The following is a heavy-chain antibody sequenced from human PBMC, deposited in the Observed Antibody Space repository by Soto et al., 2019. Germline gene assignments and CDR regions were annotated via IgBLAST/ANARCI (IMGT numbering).Heavy chain of an antibody. CDR2: ISTYNSNT. Sequence: ASLQVSCKASGYTFTNYGGSWVRQAHGQGLEWLGWISTYNSNTNSAPRLQGRLTMTTDTSTSTAYMELRSLTSDDTAVYYCARDERDSCSGGDCFYFDYWGQGTLVNVSS. V-gene: IGHV1-18*04. CDR3: ARDERDSCSGGDCFYFDY. CDR1: GYTFTNYG. J-gene: IGHJ4*02. D-gene: IGHD2-21*02.